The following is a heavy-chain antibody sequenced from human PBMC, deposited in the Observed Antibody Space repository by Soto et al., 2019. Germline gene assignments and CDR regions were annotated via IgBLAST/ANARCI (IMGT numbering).Heavy chain of an antibody. Sequence: SETLSLTCTVSGGSISSSSYYWGWIRQPPGKGLEWIGSIYYSGSTYYNPSLKSRVTISVDTSKNQFSLKLSSVTAEDTAVYYCARHRAYYYGSDINWFDPWGQGTLVTVSS. CDR3: ARHRAYYYGSDINWFDP. V-gene: IGHV4-39*01. D-gene: IGHD3-10*01. CDR1: GGSISSSSYY. J-gene: IGHJ5*02. CDR2: IYYSGST.